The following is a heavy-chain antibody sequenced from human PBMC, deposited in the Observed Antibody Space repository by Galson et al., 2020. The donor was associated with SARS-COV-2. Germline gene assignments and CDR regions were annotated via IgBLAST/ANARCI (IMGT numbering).Heavy chain of an antibody. CDR2: IRDKPNSYTT. Sequence: GSLRLSCAASGFTFSEHYMDWVRQAPGKGLEWVGRIRDKPNSYTTEYAASVKGRFTVSRDDSQNSLFLQMSSLKTEDTAVYYCARGGSGVNSFYVYGLDIWGQGTTVTVSS. CDR3: ARGGSGVNSFYVYGLDI. V-gene: IGHV3-72*01. D-gene: IGHD2-15*01. CDR1: GFTFSEHY. J-gene: IGHJ6*02.